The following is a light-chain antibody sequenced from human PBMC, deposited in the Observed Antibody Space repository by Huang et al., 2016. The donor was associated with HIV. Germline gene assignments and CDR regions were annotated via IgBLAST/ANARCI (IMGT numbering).Light chain of an antibody. Sequence: IVLTQSPGTLSLSPGARATLSCRASQSVSSSYLAWYQQKPGQPPRLLIYAASSRATGIPDRVSGSGSGTDFTLTISRLEPEDFAVYFCQHYGTSLYTFGQGTKLEIK. CDR3: QHYGTSLYT. J-gene: IGKJ2*01. V-gene: IGKV3-20*01. CDR1: QSVSSSY. CDR2: AAS.